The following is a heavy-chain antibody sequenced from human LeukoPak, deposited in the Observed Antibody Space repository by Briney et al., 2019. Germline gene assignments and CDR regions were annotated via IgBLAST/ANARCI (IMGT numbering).Heavy chain of an antibody. J-gene: IGHJ4*02. CDR1: GFTFSSYW. D-gene: IGHD6-19*01. V-gene: IGHV3-53*01. CDR3: ARVFAPHYGSGWSFDY. Sequence: GGSLRLSCAASGFTFSSYWMSWVRQAPGKGLEWVSVIYSGGSTYYADSVKGRFTISRDNSKNTLYLQMNSLRAEDTAVYYCARVFAPHYGSGWSFDYWGQGTLVTVSS. CDR2: IYSGGST.